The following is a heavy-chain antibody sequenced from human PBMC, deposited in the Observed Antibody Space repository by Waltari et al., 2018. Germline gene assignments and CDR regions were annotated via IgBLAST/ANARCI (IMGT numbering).Heavy chain of an antibody. Sequence: EVQLVESGGGLIQPGGSLRLSCAASGIIVSANYMNWVRQAPGKVPQWVSVIYSAGRTDYADAVKGRFTISRDNTKNTVYLQMNNLKTEDTAVYYCARPGEGPSSHWGQGTLVTVSS. CDR2: IYSAGRT. D-gene: IGHD4-17*01. CDR1: GIIVSANY. CDR3: ARPGEGPSSH. J-gene: IGHJ4*02. V-gene: IGHV3-53*01.